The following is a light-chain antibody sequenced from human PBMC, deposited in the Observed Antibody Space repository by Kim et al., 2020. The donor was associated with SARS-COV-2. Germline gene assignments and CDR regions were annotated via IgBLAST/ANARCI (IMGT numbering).Light chain of an antibody. CDR3: QQYNSWPPGST. Sequence: EIVLTQSPATLSVSPGERATLSCRASQSVSSNLAWYQQKPGQAPRLLIYGASTRATGIPARFSGSGSGTEFTLTISSLQSEDFAVYYCQQYNSWPPGSTFGQGTRLEIK. CDR1: QSVSSN. J-gene: IGKJ5*01. CDR2: GAS. V-gene: IGKV3-15*01.